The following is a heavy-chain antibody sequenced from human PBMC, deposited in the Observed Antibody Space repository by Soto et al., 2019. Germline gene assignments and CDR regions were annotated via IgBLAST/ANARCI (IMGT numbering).Heavy chain of an antibody. CDR3: AKEGWPYGGNLDY. Sequence: EVQLLESGGGLVQPGGSLRLSCAASGFTFSSYAMSWVLQAPVKGLEWVSAISGSGGSTYYADSVKGRFTISRDHSKNTLYLQMNSLRAEDTAVYYCAKEGWPYGGNLDYWGQGTMLTVSS. D-gene: IGHD4-17*01. CDR1: GFTFSSYA. V-gene: IGHV3-23*01. J-gene: IGHJ4*02. CDR2: ISGSGGST.